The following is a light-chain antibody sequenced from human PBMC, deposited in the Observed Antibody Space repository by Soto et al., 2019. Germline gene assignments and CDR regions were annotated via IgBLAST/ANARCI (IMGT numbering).Light chain of an antibody. J-gene: IGKJ1*01. CDR3: QQYNDWPPWT. CDR1: QSISDT. V-gene: IGKV3-15*01. CDR2: GAS. Sequence: RVWTNSLQPLYASRGGRAPLSCRSRQSISDTLAWSQPKPGQAPRLLLYGASTRATGIPARFSGSGSGTEFTLTISSLQSEDFAVYYCQQYNDWPPWTFGQGTKVDIK.